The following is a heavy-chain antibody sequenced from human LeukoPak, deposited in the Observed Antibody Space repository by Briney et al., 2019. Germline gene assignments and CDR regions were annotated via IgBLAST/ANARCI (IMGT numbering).Heavy chain of an antibody. J-gene: IGHJ4*02. V-gene: IGHV1-2*06. Sequence: GASVKVSCKASGYTFTGYHIHWVRQAPGQGLEWMGRINPSSGDTNFAQKFQGRVTMTSDMSITTAYMDLSSLTPDDTAVYFCARDQGSITRRWYPGHWGQGTQVTVSS. CDR2: INPSSGDT. CDR1: GYTFTGYH. CDR3: ARDQGSITRRWYPGH. D-gene: IGHD6-13*01.